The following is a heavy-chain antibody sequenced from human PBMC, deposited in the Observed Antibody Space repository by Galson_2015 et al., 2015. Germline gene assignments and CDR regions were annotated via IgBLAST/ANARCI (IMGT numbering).Heavy chain of an antibody. Sequence: SLRLSCAASGFTFSSYGMHWVRQAPGKGLEWVAVISYDGNNKYYADSVKGRFTISRDNSKNTLYLQMNSLRAEDTAVYYCAKNLRIKIAAPEYWGQGTVATVSS. CDR2: ISYDGNNK. V-gene: IGHV3-30*18. CDR1: GFTFSSYG. D-gene: IGHD2-15*01. J-gene: IGHJ4*02. CDR3: AKNLRIKIAAPEY.